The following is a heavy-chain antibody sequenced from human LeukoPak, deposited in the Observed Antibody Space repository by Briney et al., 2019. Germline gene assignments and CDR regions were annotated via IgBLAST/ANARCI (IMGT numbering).Heavy chain of an antibody. J-gene: IGHJ4*02. D-gene: IGHD3-10*01. CDR3: AKSGVRGVIFYFDY. V-gene: IGHV3-53*01. Sequence: GGSLRLSCTVSGFTVSSNSMSWVRQASGKGLEWVSFIYSDNTHYSDSVKGRFTISRDNSKNTLYLQMNSLRAEDTAVYYCAKSGVRGVIFYFDYWGQGTLVTVSS. CDR2: IYSDNT. CDR1: GFTVSSNS.